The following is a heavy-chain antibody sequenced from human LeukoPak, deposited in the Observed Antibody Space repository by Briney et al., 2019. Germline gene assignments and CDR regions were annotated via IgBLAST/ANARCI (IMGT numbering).Heavy chain of an antibody. V-gene: IGHV3-30*02. Sequence: GGSLRLSCAASGFTFSSYGMHWVRQAPGKGLEWVAFIRYDGSNKYYADSVKGRFTISRDNSKNTLYLQMNSLRAEDTAVYYCARERKYDSNFDYWGQGTLVTVSS. J-gene: IGHJ4*02. CDR1: GFTFSSYG. D-gene: IGHD1-1*01. CDR3: ARERKYDSNFDY. CDR2: IRYDGSNK.